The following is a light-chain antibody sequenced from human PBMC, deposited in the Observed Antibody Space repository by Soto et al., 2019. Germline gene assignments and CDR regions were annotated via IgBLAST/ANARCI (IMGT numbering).Light chain of an antibody. Sequence: TVVPHVPEALSLTPAEKATLSCRASQSVSNNYLAWYQQKPGQAPGLLIYGASTRATGVPARFSGRGSGTEFTLTISSPQSEDFAVYYCQQYTNWPPNTFGQGTRLEI. CDR2: GAS. CDR1: QSVSNN. CDR3: QQYTNWPPNT. V-gene: IGKV3-15*01. J-gene: IGKJ5*01.